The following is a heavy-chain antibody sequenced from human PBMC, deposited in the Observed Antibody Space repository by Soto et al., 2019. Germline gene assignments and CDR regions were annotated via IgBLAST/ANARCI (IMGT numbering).Heavy chain of an antibody. CDR1: GGSFSGYY. Sequence: SETLSLTCAVYGGSFSGYYWSWIRQPPGKGLEWIGEINHSGSTNYNPSLKSRVTISVDTSKNQFSLKLSSVTAADTAVYYCARDQWGQQLDHHLYYFDYWGQGTLVTVSS. CDR3: ARDQWGQQLDHHLYYFDY. J-gene: IGHJ4*02. V-gene: IGHV4-34*01. D-gene: IGHD6-13*01. CDR2: INHSGST.